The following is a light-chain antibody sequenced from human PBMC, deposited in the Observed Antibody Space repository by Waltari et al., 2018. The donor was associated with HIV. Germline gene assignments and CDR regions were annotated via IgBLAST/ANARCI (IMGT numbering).Light chain of an antibody. J-gene: IGKJ2*01. CDR2: RPS. CDR3: QQYSTHYG. CDR1: QNIDNW. Sequence: DVQMTQSPSNLSASVGHTVLITCRASQNIDNWLAWYRQIPGRSPKHLLPRPSILESGVSSRFSGSGSGTEFTLTIRSLQPDAIGTYYCQQYSTHYGFGQGTRVE. V-gene: IGKV1-5*03.